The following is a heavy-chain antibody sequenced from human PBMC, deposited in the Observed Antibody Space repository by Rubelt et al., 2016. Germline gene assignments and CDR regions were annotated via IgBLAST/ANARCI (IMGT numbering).Heavy chain of an antibody. D-gene: IGHD3-10*01. V-gene: IGHV3-15*01. CDR3: TTALRITMVRGVSYFDY. Sequence: EVQLVESGGGLVKPGGSLRLSCAASGFTFSNAWMSWVRQAPGNGLEWVGRNKSKTDGGTTDYAAPGKGGFTIARDDSKNTLYLQMNSLKTEDTAVYYCTTALRITMVRGVSYFDYWGQGTLVTVSS. CDR1: GFTFSNAW. CDR2: NKSKTDGGTT. J-gene: IGHJ4*02.